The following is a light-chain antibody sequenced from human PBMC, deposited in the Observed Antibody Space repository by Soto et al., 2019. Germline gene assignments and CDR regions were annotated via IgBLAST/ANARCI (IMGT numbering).Light chain of an antibody. J-gene: IGLJ2*01. CDR2: EVT. CDR3: SSFAGSNNVV. Sequence: QSVLTQPPSASGSPGQSVTISCTATSSDVGGFNYVSWYQHHPGKAPKLMIYEVTKRPSGVPDRFSGSKSGNTASLTVSGLQAEDEADYYCSSFAGSNNVVFGGGTKLTVL. V-gene: IGLV2-8*01. CDR1: SSDVGGFNY.